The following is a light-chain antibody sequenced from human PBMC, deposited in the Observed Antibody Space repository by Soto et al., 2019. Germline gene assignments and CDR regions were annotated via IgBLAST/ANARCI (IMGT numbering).Light chain of an antibody. CDR1: QSVGSN. CDR3: QQRSNWPPT. J-gene: IGKJ4*01. V-gene: IGKV3-15*01. Sequence: EIVMTQSPATLSVSPGERATLSCWASQSVGSNLAWYQQKPGQAPRLLIFDASTRATGIPARFSGSGSGTEFTLTISSLQSEDFAVYYCQQRSNWPPTFGGGTKVEIK. CDR2: DAS.